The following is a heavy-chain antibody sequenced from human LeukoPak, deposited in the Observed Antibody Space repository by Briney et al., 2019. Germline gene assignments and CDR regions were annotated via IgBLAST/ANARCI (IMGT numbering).Heavy chain of an antibody. CDR2: INPSDGST. Sequence: ASVKVSCKASGYTFTGYYMHWVRQAPGQGLEWMGIINPSDGSTTYAQKFQGRVTMTRDMSTSTVYMELSSLRSEDTAVYSCARGEYSSPRSAFDIWGQGTMVTVSS. CDR1: GYTFTGYY. D-gene: IGHD6-6*01. J-gene: IGHJ3*02. V-gene: IGHV1-46*01. CDR3: ARGEYSSPRSAFDI.